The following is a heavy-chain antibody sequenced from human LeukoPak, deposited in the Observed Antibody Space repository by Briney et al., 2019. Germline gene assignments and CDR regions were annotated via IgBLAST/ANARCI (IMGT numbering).Heavy chain of an antibody. CDR2: ISYGGNNK. D-gene: IGHD2-2*01. CDR1: GFTFGSYA. CDR3: ARGQHRVDYSNDGFDI. Sequence: GGSLRLSCAASGFTFGSYAMHWVRQAPGKGLEWVAVISYGGNNKYYADSVRGRFTISRDNSKNTLYLQMNSLRTEDTAVYYCARGQHRVDYSNDGFDIWGQGTMVTVSS. V-gene: IGHV3-30*04. J-gene: IGHJ3*02.